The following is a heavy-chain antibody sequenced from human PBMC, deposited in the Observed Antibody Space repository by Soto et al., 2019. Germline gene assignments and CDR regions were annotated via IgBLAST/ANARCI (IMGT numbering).Heavy chain of an antibody. CDR2: INTDGLS. CDR3: ARVPVAVAATEDYYGLDV. Sequence: SETLSLTCSVSGVSITSYYWSWIRQSAGGGLEWMGRINTDGLSTYSPSFKSRLTMSLDTSKNQVSLRLISVTAADTAVYFCARVPVAVAATEDYYGLDVWGQGTTVTVS. J-gene: IGHJ6*02. V-gene: IGHV4-4*07. CDR1: GVSITSYY. D-gene: IGHD2-15*01.